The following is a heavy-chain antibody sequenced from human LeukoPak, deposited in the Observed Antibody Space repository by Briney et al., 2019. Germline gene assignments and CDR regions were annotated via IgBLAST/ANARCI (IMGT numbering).Heavy chain of an antibody. D-gene: IGHD4-17*01. V-gene: IGHV3-30-3*01. J-gene: IGHJ4*02. CDR3: ARGRGGDYAPIDH. Sequence: GRSLRLSCAASGFTFSPFSMHWVRQAPSKGLEWVAVISYDGSNKYYADSVKGRFTISRDNSRNTLYLQMNSLRAEDTAVYYWARGRGGDYAPIDHGGKGTVFTVSS. CDR2: ISYDGSNK. CDR1: GFTFSPFS.